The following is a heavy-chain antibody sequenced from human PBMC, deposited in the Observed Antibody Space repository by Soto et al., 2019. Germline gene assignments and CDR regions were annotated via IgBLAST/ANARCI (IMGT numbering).Heavy chain of an antibody. D-gene: IGHD6-19*01. CDR1: GFNFDDYA. J-gene: IGHJ4*02. CDR2: ISWNSGSI. V-gene: IGHV3-9*01. CDR3: AKDSLTFYSSGWYGLVDY. Sequence: GGSLRLSCAASGFNFDDYAMHWVRQAPGKGLEWVSGISWNSGSIGYADSVKGRFTISRDNAKNSLYLQMNSLRAEDTALYYCAKDSLTFYSSGWYGLVDYWGQGTLVTVSS.